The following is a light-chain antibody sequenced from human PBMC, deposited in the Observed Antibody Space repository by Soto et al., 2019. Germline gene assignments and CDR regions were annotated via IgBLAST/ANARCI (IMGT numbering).Light chain of an antibody. J-gene: IGKJ4*01. Sequence: IVMTLKKDTLSVSPGERATLSCRASQSVSSNLAWYQQKPGQAPRLLIYGASTRATGIPARFSGSGSGTDFTLTIASLQPEDVATYYCQYYNSYSLTFGVWTRLIS. V-gene: IGKV3-15*01. CDR3: QYYNSYSLT. CDR1: QSVSSN. CDR2: GAS.